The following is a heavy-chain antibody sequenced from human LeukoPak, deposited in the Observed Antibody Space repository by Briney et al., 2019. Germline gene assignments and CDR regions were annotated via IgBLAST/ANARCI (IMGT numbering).Heavy chain of an antibody. J-gene: IGHJ4*02. CDR3: AREPGLWREGFDY. CDR2: IYYSGST. V-gene: IGHV4-39*02. CDR1: GGSISSSSYY. Sequence: SETLSLTCTVSGGSISSSSYYWGWIRQPPGKGLEWIGSIYYSGSTYYNPSLKSRVTISVDTSKNQFSLKLSSVTAADTAVYYCAREPGLWREGFDYWGQGTLVTVSS. D-gene: IGHD3-3*01.